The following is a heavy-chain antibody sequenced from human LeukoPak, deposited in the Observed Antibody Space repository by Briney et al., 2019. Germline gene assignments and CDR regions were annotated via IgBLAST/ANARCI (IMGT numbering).Heavy chain of an antibody. Sequence: ASVKVSCKASGYTFTSYGISWVRQAPGQGLEWMGWISAYNGNTNYAQKLQGRVTMTTDTSTSTAYMELSSLRSEDTAVYYCATHLIRYFDWLLPTYWGQGTLVTVSS. D-gene: IGHD3-9*01. CDR2: ISAYNGNT. J-gene: IGHJ4*02. V-gene: IGHV1-18*01. CDR3: ATHLIRYFDWLLPTY. CDR1: GYTFTSYG.